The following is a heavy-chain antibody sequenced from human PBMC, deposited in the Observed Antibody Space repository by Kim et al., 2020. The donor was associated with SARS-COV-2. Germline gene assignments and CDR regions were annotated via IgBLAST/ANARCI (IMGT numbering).Heavy chain of an antibody. J-gene: IGHJ4*02. D-gene: IGHD6-13*01. CDR2: K. CDR3: ARDRAAAALDY. V-gene: IGHV3-33*01. Sequence: KYYADSVKGRFTISRDNSKNTLYLQMNSLRAEDTAVYYCARDRAAAALDYWGQGTLVTVSS.